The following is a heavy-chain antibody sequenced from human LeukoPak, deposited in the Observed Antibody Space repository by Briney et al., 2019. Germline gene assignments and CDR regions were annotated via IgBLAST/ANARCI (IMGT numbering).Heavy chain of an antibody. CDR1: GFTVSSNY. Sequence: GGSLRLSCAASGFTVSSNYMSWVRQAPGRGLEWVSVIYSGGSTYYADSVKGRFTISRDNFKNTLFLQMSSLRAGDTAVYYCARGTVTMVDYWGQGTLVTVSS. CDR2: IYSGGST. D-gene: IGHD3-10*01. J-gene: IGHJ4*02. CDR3: ARGTVTMVDY. V-gene: IGHV3-66*01.